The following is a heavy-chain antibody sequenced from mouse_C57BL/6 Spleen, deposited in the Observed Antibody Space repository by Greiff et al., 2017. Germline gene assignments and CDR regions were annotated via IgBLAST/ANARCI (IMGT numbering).Heavy chain of an antibody. Sequence: EVKVVESGGGLVKPGGSLKLSCAASGFTFSDYGMHWVRQAPEKGLEWVAYISSGSSTIYYADTVKGRFTISRDNAKNTLFLQMTSLRSEDTAMYYCAKLFFAYWGQGTLVTVSA. CDR2: ISSGSSTI. J-gene: IGHJ3*01. V-gene: IGHV5-17*01. CDR1: GFTFSDYG. CDR3: AKLFFAY.